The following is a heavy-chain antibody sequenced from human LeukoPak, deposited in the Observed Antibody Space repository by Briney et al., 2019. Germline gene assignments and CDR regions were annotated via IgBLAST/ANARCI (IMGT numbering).Heavy chain of an antibody. Sequence: GGSLRLSCAASGFTFSSYGMSWVRQAPGKGLEWVSAISGSGGSTYYADSVKVRFTISRDNSKNTLYLQMNSLRAEDTAVYYCAKDIVVVVAANWFDPWGQGTLVTVSS. J-gene: IGHJ5*02. V-gene: IGHV3-23*01. CDR3: AKDIVVVVAANWFDP. CDR2: ISGSGGST. D-gene: IGHD2-15*01. CDR1: GFTFSSYG.